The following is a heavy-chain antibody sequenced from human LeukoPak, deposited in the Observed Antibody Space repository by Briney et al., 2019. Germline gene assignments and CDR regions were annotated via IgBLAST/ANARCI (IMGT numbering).Heavy chain of an antibody. CDR1: GFTFSSYG. V-gene: IGHV3-30*02. CDR2: IRYDGSNK. J-gene: IGHJ4*02. CDR3: AKAPVSGYEPRVY. D-gene: IGHD5-12*01. Sequence: GGSLRLSCAASGFTFSSYGMHWVRQAPGKGLEWVAFIRYDGSNKYYADSVKGRFTISRDNSKNTLYLQMNSLRAEDTAVYYCAKAPVSGYEPRVYWGQGTLVTVSS.